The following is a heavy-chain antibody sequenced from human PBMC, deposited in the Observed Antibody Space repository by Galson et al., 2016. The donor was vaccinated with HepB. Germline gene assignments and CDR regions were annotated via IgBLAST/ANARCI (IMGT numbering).Heavy chain of an antibody. CDR1: GGSISSALYY. Sequence: SETLSLTCTVSGGSISSALYYWGWIRQPPGKGLEWIGSISFSGSTYYNPSLKTRVTMSVDTSKNQFSLKLSSVTATDTAVYYCARSRVASGGWFDTWGQGTLVTVSS. D-gene: IGHD1-26*01. V-gene: IGHV4-39*01. CDR3: ARSRVASGGWFDT. J-gene: IGHJ5*02. CDR2: ISFSGST.